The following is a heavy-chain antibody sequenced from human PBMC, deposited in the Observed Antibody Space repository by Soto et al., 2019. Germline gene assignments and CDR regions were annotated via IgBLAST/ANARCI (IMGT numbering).Heavy chain of an antibody. Sequence: QVQLVESGGGLVKPGGSLRLSCEASGFTFNDYYMSWIRQAPGKGLEWISYISGSTSDTNYADSVKGRFTISRDNAKNSRYLQRSSLRDEDTAVYYCARGTRSTDFWGQGTLGTVSS. J-gene: IGHJ4*02. D-gene: IGHD4-17*01. V-gene: IGHV3-11*05. CDR1: GFTFNDYY. CDR2: ISGSTSDT. CDR3: ARGTRSTDF.